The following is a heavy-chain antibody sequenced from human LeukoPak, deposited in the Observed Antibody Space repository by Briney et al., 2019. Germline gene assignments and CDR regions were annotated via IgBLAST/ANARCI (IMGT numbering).Heavy chain of an antibody. CDR3: AREDYYGSGSYYRSPPHGNWFDP. Sequence: PSETLSLTCTVSGYSISSGYYWGWIRQPPGKGLEWIGSIYHSGSTYYNPSLKGRVTISVDTSKNQFSLKLSSVTAADTAVYYCAREDYYGSGSYYRSPPHGNWFDPWGQGTLVTVSS. CDR1: GYSISSGYY. V-gene: IGHV4-38-2*02. D-gene: IGHD3-10*01. CDR2: IYHSGST. J-gene: IGHJ5*02.